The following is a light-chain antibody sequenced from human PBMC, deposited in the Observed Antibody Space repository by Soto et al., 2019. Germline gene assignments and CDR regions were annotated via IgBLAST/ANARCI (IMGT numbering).Light chain of an antibody. V-gene: IGKV1-9*01. J-gene: IGKJ4*01. CDR2: ATS. CDR1: QDISNY. Sequence: DIQLTQSPSFLSASVGDRVTITCRASQDISNYLAWYQQKLGKAPKFLIYATSTVQSGVPSRFSGSGSGTEFPLTISSLQPEDFATYYCQQVNSYPLTFGGGTKVEIK. CDR3: QQVNSYPLT.